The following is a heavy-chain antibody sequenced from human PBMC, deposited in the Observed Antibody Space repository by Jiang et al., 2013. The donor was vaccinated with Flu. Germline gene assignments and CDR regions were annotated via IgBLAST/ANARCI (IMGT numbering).Heavy chain of an antibody. Sequence: LSCAASGFTFNTHAMHWVRQPPGKGLEGVALISHDGTDIYYADSVRGRFTISRHTSKNALYLQLNSLTVEDTALYFCARERYFDASGYYYYYYGMDVWGQGTTVTVSS. CDR1: GFTFNTHA. CDR3: ARERYFDASGYYYYYYGMDV. CDR2: ISHDGTDI. V-gene: IGHV3-30*14. J-gene: IGHJ6*02. D-gene: IGHD2/OR15-2a*01.